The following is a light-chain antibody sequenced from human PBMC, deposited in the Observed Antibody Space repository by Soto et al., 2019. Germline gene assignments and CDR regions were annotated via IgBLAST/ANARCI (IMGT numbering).Light chain of an antibody. Sequence: EIVLTQSPGTLSLSPGERATLSCRASQSFRCSYLTWYHQKPGQAPRLLIFGASSRATGTPDRISGSGSGTDYTLTINRLEPEDFGVYYCQQYGDSVFTFGPGTTVEIK. V-gene: IGKV3-20*01. CDR2: GAS. CDR3: QQYGDSVFT. CDR1: QSFRCSY. J-gene: IGKJ3*01.